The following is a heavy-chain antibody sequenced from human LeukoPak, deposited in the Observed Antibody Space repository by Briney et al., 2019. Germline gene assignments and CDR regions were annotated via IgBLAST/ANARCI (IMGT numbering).Heavy chain of an antibody. V-gene: IGHV4-30-2*01. CDR2: IYHSGST. CDR1: GGSISSGGYS. J-gene: IGHJ6*02. CDR3: ARGIAVAGTPYYGMDV. D-gene: IGHD6-19*01. Sequence: SQTLSLTCAVSGGSISSGGYSWSWIRQPPGKGLEWIGYIYHSGSTYYNPSLKSRVSISVDRSKNQFSLKLSSVTAADTAVYYCARGIAVAGTPYYGMDVWGQGTTVTVSS.